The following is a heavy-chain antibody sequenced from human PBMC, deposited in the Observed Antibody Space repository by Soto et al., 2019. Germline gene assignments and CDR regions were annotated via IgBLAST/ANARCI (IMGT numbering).Heavy chain of an antibody. J-gene: IGHJ4*02. Sequence: GGSLRLSCAASGFTFSSFAMSWVRQAPGKGLEWVSGISDSDGNSDGNTYYADSLKGRFTISRDNSKNTLFLQMNGLRAEDTAVYYCARATGYYHTSGSDSWGQGTLVTVSS. D-gene: IGHD3-22*01. V-gene: IGHV3-23*01. CDR3: ARATGYYHTSGSDS. CDR1: GFTFSSFA. CDR2: ISDSDGNSDGNT.